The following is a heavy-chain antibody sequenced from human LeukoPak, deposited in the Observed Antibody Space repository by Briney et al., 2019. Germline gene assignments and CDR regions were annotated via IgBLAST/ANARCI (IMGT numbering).Heavy chain of an antibody. D-gene: IGHD3-3*01. CDR3: ARRHTILRFLEWLNSYYFDY. CDR1: GFTFSSYS. CDR2: ISSSSSYI. V-gene: IGHV3-21*01. Sequence: GGSLRLSCAASGFTFSSYSMNWVRQAPGKGLEWVSSISSSSSYIYYADSVKGRFTISRDNAKNSLYLQMNSLRAEDTAVYYCARRHTILRFLEWLNSYYFDYWGQGTLVTVSS. J-gene: IGHJ4*02.